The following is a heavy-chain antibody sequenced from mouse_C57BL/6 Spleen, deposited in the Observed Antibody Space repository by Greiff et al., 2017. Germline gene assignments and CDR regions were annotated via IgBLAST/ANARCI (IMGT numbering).Heavy chain of an antibody. CDR3: AIPSYSMGYAMDY. D-gene: IGHD2-5*01. CDR2: IDPSDSYT. V-gene: IGHV1-69*01. CDR1: GYTFTSYW. Sequence: QVQLQQPGAELVMPGASVKLSCKASGYTFTSYWMHWVKQRPGQGLEWIGEIDPSDSYTNYTQKFKGKSTLTVDKSSSTAYMQLSSLPSEDSAVYYCAIPSYSMGYAMDYWGQGTSVTVSS. J-gene: IGHJ4*01.